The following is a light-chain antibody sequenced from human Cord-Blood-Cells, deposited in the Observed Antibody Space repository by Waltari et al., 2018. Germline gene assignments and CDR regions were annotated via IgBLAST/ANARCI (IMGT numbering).Light chain of an antibody. J-gene: IGLJ3*02. CDR3: CSYAGSYRV. CDR1: SSDVGGYNY. Sequence: QSALTQPRSVSGSPGQSVTISCTGTSSDVGGYNYVSWYQQHPGKAPKLMIYDVSKRPAGVPDRFSGSKSGNTSSPTISGLQAEDEADYYCCSYAGSYRVVGGGTKLTVL. V-gene: IGLV2-11*01. CDR2: DVS.